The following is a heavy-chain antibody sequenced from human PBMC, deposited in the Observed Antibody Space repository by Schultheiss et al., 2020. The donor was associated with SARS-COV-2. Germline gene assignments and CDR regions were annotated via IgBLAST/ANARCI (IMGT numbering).Heavy chain of an antibody. CDR1: GFTFSSYW. Sequence: GESLKISCAASGFTFSSYWMHWVRQAPGKGLVWVSRINSDGSSTSYADSVKGRFTISRDNAKNTLYLQMNSLRAEDTAVYYCARSDGGWFDPWGQGTLVTVSS. CDR2: INSDGSST. CDR3: ARSDGGWFDP. D-gene: IGHD3-10*01. J-gene: IGHJ5*02. V-gene: IGHV3-74*01.